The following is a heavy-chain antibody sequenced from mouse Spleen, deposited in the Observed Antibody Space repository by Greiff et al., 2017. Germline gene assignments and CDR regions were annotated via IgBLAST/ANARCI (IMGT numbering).Heavy chain of an antibody. CDR3: TRNIYYGIITWFAY. V-gene: IGHV1-5*01. J-gene: IGHJ3*01. D-gene: IGHD2-1*01. Sequence: VQLQQSGTVLARPGASVKMSCKTSGYTFTSYWMHWVKQRPGQGLEWIGAIYPGNSDTSYNQKFKGKAKLTAVTSASTAYMELSSLTNEDSAVYYCTRNIYYGIITWFAYWGQGTLVTVSA. CDR2: IYPGNSDT. CDR1: GYTFTSYW.